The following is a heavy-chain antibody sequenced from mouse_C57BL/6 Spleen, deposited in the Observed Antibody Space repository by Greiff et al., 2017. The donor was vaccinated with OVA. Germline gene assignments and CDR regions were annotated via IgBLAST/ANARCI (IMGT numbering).Heavy chain of an antibody. CDR2: ISSGSSTI. J-gene: IGHJ1*03. V-gene: IGHV5-17*01. CDR3: ARKDYGSPHWYFDV. D-gene: IGHD1-1*01. Sequence: EVQVVESGGGLVKPGGSLKLSCAASGFTFSDYGMHWVRQAPEKGLGWVAYISSGSSTIYYADTVKGRFTISRDNAKNTLFLQMTSLRSEDTAMYYCARKDYGSPHWYFDVWGTGTTVTVSS. CDR1: GFTFSDYG.